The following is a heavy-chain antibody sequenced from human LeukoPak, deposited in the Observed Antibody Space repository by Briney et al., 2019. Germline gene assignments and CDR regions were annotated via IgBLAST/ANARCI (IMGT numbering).Heavy chain of an antibody. CDR2: INPSGGST. CDR1: GYTFTSYY. V-gene: IGHV1-46*03. J-gene: IGHJ4*02. Sequence: ASVKVSCKASGYTFTSYYMHWVRQAPGQGLEWMGIINPSGGSTSYAQKFQGRVTMTRDTSTSTVYMELSSLRSEDTAVYYCAREFAYDSSGYYYEVPYHFDYWGQGTLVTVSS. D-gene: IGHD3-22*01. CDR3: AREFAYDSSGYYYEVPYHFDY.